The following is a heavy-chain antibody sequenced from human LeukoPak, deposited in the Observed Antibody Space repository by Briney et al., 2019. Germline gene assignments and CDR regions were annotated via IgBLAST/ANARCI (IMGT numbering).Heavy chain of an antibody. CDR2: IIPIFGTA. CDR1: GGTFSSYA. Sequence: SVKVSCKASGGTFSSYAISWVRQAPGQGLEWMGGIIPIFGTANYAQKFQGRVTITTDESTSTAYMELSSLRSEDTTVYYCAREGYYYDSSGYYYLSYYFDYWGQGTLVTVSS. J-gene: IGHJ4*02. CDR3: AREGYYYDSSGYYYLSYYFDY. V-gene: IGHV1-69*05. D-gene: IGHD3-22*01.